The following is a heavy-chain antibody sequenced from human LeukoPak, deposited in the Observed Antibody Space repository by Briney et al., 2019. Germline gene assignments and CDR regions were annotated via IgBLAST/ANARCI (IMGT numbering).Heavy chain of an antibody. CDR2: IHHSGFS. Sequence: SETLSLTCTVSGGSISSHYWSWTRQPPGKGLEWIGYIHHSGFSTYNPSLRSRVTISLDTSKSQLSLKLTSVTAADTAMYYCARLNCSGGNCNYNSNGLDVWGQGTTVTVSS. D-gene: IGHD2-15*01. J-gene: IGHJ6*02. CDR3: ARLNCSGGNCNYNSNGLDV. CDR1: GGSISSHY. V-gene: IGHV4-59*08.